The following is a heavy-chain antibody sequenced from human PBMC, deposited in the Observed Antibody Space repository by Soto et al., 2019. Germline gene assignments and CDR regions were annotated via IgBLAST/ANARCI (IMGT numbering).Heavy chain of an antibody. CDR2: IYYSGST. CDR1: GGSISSSSYY. J-gene: IGHJ4*02. CDR3: ARLGDSNWDPFDY. Sequence: QLQLQESGPGLVKPSETLSLTCTVSGGSISSSSYYWGWIRQPPGKGLEWIGSIYYSGSTYYNPSLKSRVTISVDTSKNQFSLKLSSVTAADTAVYYCARLGDSNWDPFDYWGQGTLVTVSS. D-gene: IGHD3-16*01. V-gene: IGHV4-39*01.